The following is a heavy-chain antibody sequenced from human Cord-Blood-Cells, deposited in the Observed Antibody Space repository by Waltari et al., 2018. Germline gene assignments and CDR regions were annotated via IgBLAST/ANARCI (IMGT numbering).Heavy chain of an antibody. J-gene: IGHJ5*02. Sequence: QVQLQQWGAGLLKPSETLSLTCAVYGGSFSGYYWSWIRQPTGKGLDWIGEINHSGSTNDNPSLKSRVTISVDTSKNRFSLKLSSVTAADTAVYYCARGWFDPWGQGTLVTVSS. CDR2: INHSGST. CDR1: GGSFSGYY. CDR3: ARGWFDP. V-gene: IGHV4-34*01.